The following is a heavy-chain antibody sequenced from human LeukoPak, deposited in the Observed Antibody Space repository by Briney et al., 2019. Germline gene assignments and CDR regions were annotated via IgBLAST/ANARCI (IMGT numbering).Heavy chain of an antibody. J-gene: IGHJ4*02. CDR3: ARSTKGDSDH. D-gene: IGHD3-16*01. CDR1: GFTFSSYE. CDR2: ISSSGTTV. Sequence: GGSLRLSCAAPGFTFSSYEMNWVRQAPGKGLDWVSYISSSGTTVYYADSVEGRFTISRDNAKNSLYLHMHSLRDDDTAVYYYARSTKGDSDHWGQGTLVTVSS. V-gene: IGHV3-48*03.